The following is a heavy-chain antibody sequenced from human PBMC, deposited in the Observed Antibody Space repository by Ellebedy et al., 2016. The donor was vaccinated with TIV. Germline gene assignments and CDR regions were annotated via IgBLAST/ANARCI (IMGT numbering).Heavy chain of an antibody. CDR3: ARGPSWCWSCLDV. D-gene: IGHD3-3*01. V-gene: IGHV6-1*01. Sequence: SQTLSLTCAISGDSVSDSSTTWNWIRQSPPRGRVWLGRAYSRSKWVKDYAVSVKGRISISPDTSKNQISLQPASVTLEDPAVYYCARGPSWCWSCLDVWGQGTTITVSS. CDR1: GDSVSDSSTT. J-gene: IGHJ6*02. CDR2: AYSRSKWVK.